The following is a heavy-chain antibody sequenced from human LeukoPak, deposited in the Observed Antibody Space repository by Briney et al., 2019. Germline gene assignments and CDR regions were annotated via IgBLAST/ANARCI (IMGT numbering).Heavy chain of an antibody. V-gene: IGHV5-51*01. D-gene: IGHD1-26*01. J-gene: IGHJ4*02. CDR2: IYPGDSDT. Sequence: GESPKISWQGSGYSLTCFWIGWVRQMPGKGLEWMGIIYPGDSDTRYSPSFQGQVTISASKYISTAYLQWSSLKASDTAMYYCARFSVGGTYYPNYWGQGTLVSVSS. CDR1: GYSLTCFW. CDR3: ARFSVGGTYYPNY.